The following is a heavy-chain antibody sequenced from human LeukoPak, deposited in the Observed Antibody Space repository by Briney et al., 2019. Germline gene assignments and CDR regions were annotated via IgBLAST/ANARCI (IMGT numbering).Heavy chain of an antibody. CDR2: IYYSGST. CDR3: ARVTGYRIEDYFDY. D-gene: IGHD6-13*01. Sequence: SETLSLTCTVSGYSISSHYYWAWIRQPPGKGLEWIGYIYYSGSTNYNPSLKSRVTISVETSKNEFSLKLRSVTAADTAVYYCARVTGYRIEDYFDYWGQGTLVTVSS. J-gene: IGHJ4*02. CDR1: GYSISSHYY. V-gene: IGHV4-59*01.